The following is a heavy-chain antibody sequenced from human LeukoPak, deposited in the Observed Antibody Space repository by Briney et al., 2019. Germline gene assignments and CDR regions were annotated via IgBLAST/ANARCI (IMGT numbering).Heavy chain of an antibody. Sequence: SETLSLTCTVSGGSLSSYYWSWVRQPPGKGLEGVGYIYYSGSTNYNPSLKSRVTISVDTSKNQFSLKLSSVTAADTAVYYCARGIAAAGTFRYWGQGTLVTVSS. CDR3: ARGIAAAGTFRY. CDR1: GGSLSSYY. V-gene: IGHV4-59*01. CDR2: IYYSGST. J-gene: IGHJ4*02. D-gene: IGHD6-13*01.